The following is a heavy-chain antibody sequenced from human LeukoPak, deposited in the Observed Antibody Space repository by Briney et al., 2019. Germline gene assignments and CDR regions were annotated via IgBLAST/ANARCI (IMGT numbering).Heavy chain of an antibody. CDR2: IHPSGTT. CDR3: ATERERRITD. Sequence: PSETLSLTCDVSGFSISLGYYWVWMRQPAGQGLEWIGSIHPSGTTFYNSSLNSRITMTIDAPKNQSSLRLSLVTAVDTAVYFCATERERRITDWGQGTLVTVSS. V-gene: IGHV4-38-2*02. D-gene: IGHD1-1*01. CDR1: GFSISLGYY. J-gene: IGHJ4*02.